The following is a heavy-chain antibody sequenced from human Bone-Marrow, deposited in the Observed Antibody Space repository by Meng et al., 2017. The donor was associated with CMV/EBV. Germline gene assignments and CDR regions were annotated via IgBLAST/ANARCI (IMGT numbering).Heavy chain of an antibody. D-gene: IGHD6-6*01. J-gene: IGHJ4*02. CDR1: GGSISSSSYY. CDR3: ARGGYSSSSVETA. V-gene: IGHV4-61*01. Sequence: GSLRLSCTVSGGSISSSSYYWSWIRQPPGKGLEWIGYIYYSGGTNYNPSLESRVTISVDTSKNQFSLKLTSVTAADTAVYYCARGGYSSSSVETAWGQGTLVTVSS. CDR2: IYYSGGT.